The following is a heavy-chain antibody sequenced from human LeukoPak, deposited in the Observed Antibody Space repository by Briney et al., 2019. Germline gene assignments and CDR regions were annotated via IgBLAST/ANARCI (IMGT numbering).Heavy chain of an antibody. CDR3: ARIRIEWELPGDYYYGMDV. J-gene: IGHJ6*02. V-gene: IGHV4-59*01. CDR1: GGSISSYY. CDR2: IYYSGST. Sequence: SETLSLTCTVSGGSISSYYWSRIRQPPGKGLEWIGYIYYSGSTNYNPSLKSRVTISVDTSKNQFSLKLSSVTAADTAVYYCARIRIEWELPGDYYYGMDVWGQGTTVTVSS. D-gene: IGHD1-26*01.